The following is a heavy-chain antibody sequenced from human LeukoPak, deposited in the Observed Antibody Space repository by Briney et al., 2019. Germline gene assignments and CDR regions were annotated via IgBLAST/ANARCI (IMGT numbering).Heavy chain of an antibody. Sequence: GGSLRLSCAASGFTFSDYYMSWIRQAPGKGLEWVSYISSSGSTIYYADSVKGRFTISRDNAKNSLYLQMNSLRAEDTAVYYCARLPKQHLVEYYFDYWGQGTLVTVSS. CDR2: ISSSGSTI. D-gene: IGHD6-13*01. J-gene: IGHJ4*02. CDR1: GFTFSDYY. CDR3: ARLPKQHLVEYYFDY. V-gene: IGHV3-11*01.